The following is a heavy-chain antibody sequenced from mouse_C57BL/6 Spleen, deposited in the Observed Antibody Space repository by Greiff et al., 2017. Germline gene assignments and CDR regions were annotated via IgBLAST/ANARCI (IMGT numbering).Heavy chain of an antibody. V-gene: IGHV1-85*01. CDR3: APTTVVAPDY. Sequence: VKLMESGPELVKPGASVKLSCKASGYTFTSYDINWVKQRPGQGLEWIGWIYPRDGSTKYNEKFKGKATLTVDTSSSTAYMELHSLTSEDSAVYFCAPTTVVAPDYWGQGTTLTVSS. D-gene: IGHD1-1*01. CDR2: IYPRDGST. CDR1: GYTFTSYD. J-gene: IGHJ2*01.